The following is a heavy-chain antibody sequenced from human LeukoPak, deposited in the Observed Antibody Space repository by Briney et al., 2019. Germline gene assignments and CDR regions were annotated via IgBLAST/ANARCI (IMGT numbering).Heavy chain of an antibody. V-gene: IGHV1-69*04. CDR3: ARSPYCSGGSCHLNWFDP. D-gene: IGHD2-15*01. CDR2: IIPILGIA. J-gene: IGHJ5*02. Sequence: ASVKVSCKASGGTFSSYAISWVRQAPGQGLEWMGRIIPILGIANYAQKFQGRVTITADKSTSTAYMELSSLRPEDTAVYYCARSPYCSGGSCHLNWFDPWGQGTLVTVSS. CDR1: GGTFSSYA.